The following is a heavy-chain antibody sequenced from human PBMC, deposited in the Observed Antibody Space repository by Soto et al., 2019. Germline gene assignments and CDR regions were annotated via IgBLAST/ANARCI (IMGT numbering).Heavy chain of an antibody. CDR2: IYYSGST. CDR3: ASPKIAFYNWFDP. D-gene: IGHD3-3*02. Sequence: SETLSLTCTVSGGSISSGGYYWSWIRQHPGKGLEWIGYIYYSGSTYYNPSLKSRVTISVDTSKNQFSLKLSSVTAADTAVYYCASPKIAFYNWFDPWGQGTLVTVSS. CDR1: GGSISSGGYY. J-gene: IGHJ5*02. V-gene: IGHV4-31*03.